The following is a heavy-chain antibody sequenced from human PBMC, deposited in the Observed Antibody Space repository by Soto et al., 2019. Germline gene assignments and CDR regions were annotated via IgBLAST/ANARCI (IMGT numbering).Heavy chain of an antibody. CDR1: GFTFSSNS. CDR3: VRDRCSSTSCYRNYYGMDV. CDR2: ISGGSSYI. V-gene: IGHV3-21*01. D-gene: IGHD2-2*01. Sequence: PGGSLRLSCAASGFTFSSNSMSWVRQAPGKGLGWVSSISGGSSYIYYAGSVKGRFTISRDNAKNSVYLQMNSLRAEDTAVYYCVRDRCSSTSCYRNYYGMDVWGQGTTVTVSS. J-gene: IGHJ6*02.